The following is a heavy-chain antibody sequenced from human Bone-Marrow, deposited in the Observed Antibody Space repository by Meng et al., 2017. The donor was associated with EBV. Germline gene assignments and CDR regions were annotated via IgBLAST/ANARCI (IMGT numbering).Heavy chain of an antibody. Sequence: QVQLTRWGAGLLKASETLSLTCAVYGGSFSGYYWSWIRQPPGKGLEWIGDIYYSGSTNYNPSLKSRVTMSVDTSNNSFSLKLSSVTTADTAVYYCARGVSYGDYEGPYNGMDVWDQGTTVTVSS. CDR2: IYYSGST. CDR3: ARGVSYGDYEGPYNGMDV. V-gene: IGHV4-34*01. D-gene: IGHD4-17*01. CDR1: GGSFSGYY. J-gene: IGHJ6*02.